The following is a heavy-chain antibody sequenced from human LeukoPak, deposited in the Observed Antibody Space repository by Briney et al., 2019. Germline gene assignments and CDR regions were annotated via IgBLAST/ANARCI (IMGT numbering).Heavy chain of an antibody. CDR3: ARGIVGATSYNWFDP. J-gene: IGHJ5*02. V-gene: IGHV4-38-2*02. Sequence: SETLSLTCTVSGYSISSGYYWGWIRQPPGKGLEWIGSIYHSGSTYYNPSLKSRVTISVDTSKNQFSLKLSSVTAADTAVYYCARGIVGATSYNWFDPWGQGILVTVSS. D-gene: IGHD1-26*01. CDR2: IYHSGST. CDR1: GYSISSGYY.